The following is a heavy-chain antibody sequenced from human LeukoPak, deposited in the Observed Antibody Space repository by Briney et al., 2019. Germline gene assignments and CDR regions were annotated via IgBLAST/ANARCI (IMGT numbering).Heavy chain of an antibody. D-gene: IGHD2-21*01. CDR3: AKDFRIGYSAHFDY. J-gene: IGHJ4*02. Sequence: GGSLRLSCVGSGFTFRSHAMSWVRQAPEKGLEFVSGIYENGGTTYYADSVKGRFSISRGNSKNTLYLQMDSLRGEDTAVYYCAKDFRIGYSAHFDYWGQGALVTVSS. V-gene: IGHV3-23*01. CDR1: GFTFRSHA. CDR2: IYENGGTT.